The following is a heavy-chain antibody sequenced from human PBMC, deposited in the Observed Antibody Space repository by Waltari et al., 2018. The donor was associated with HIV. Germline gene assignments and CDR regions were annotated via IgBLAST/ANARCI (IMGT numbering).Heavy chain of an antibody. V-gene: IGHV4-34*01. CDR3: ARGLGYCSGGSCQD. CDR1: GGSFSGYY. Sequence: QVQLQQWGAGLLKPSETLSLTSAVYGGSFSGYYWSWIRQPPGKGLEWIGEINHSGSTNYNPSLKSRVTISVDTSKNQFSLKLSSVTAADTAVYYCARGLGYCSGGSCQDWGQGTLVTVSS. CDR2: INHSGST. D-gene: IGHD2-15*01. J-gene: IGHJ4*02.